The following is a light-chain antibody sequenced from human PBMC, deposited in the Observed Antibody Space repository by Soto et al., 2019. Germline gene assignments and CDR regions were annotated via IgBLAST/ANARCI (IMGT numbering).Light chain of an antibody. Sequence: EIVMTQSPATLSVSPGERATLSCRASQSVSSNLAWYQQKPGQAPRLLIYGASTGATGIPARFSGSGSGTDSILTLGVLKPKDFEFIYFRQYKHWPGPSGNGTTVETK. CDR1: QSVSSN. V-gene: IGKV3-15*01. J-gene: IGKJ1*01. CDR2: GAS. CDR3: RQYKHWPGP.